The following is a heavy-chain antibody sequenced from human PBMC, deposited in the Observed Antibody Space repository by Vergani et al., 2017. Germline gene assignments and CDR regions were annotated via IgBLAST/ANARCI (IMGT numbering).Heavy chain of an antibody. CDR1: GYTFNSYG. D-gene: IGHD3/OR15-3a*01. CDR3: ARGVIFFDYYFDY. V-gene: IGHV1-18*04. J-gene: IGHJ4*02. CDR2: NSAYNGDT. Sequence: QVQLVQSGAEVKKPGASVKGSCKASGYTFNSYGISWVRQAPGQGLGWMGRNSAYNGDTNYAQKLQGRVTMTTDTSTSTAYLELRSLRSDDTAVYYCARGVIFFDYYFDYWGQGTLVTVSS.